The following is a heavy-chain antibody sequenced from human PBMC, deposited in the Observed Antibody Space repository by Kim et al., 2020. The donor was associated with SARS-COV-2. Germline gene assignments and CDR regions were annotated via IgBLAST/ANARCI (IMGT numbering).Heavy chain of an antibody. CDR1: GFSFGSYD. CDR2: ISRDSRKI. CDR3: ASAGGFTSHWFDY. J-gene: IGHJ4*01. D-gene: IGHD3-16*01. Sequence: GGSLRLSCASSGFSFGSYDMNWVRQAPGKGLEWLSFISRDSRKIYYADSVRGRFTSSRDNAQRSLYLQMNSLRDDDTAVYYCASAGGFTSHWFDYWC. V-gene: IGHV3-48*02.